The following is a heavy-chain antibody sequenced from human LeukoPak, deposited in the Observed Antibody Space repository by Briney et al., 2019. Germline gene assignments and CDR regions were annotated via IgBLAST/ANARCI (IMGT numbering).Heavy chain of an antibody. CDR1: GYTFTGYY. Sequence: ASVKVSCKAPGYTFTGYYMHWVRQAPGQGLEWMGWINPNSGGTNYAQKFQGRVTMTRDTSISTAYMELSRLRSDDTAVYYCASYCTNGVCYRHAFDIWGQGTMVTVSS. CDR2: INPNSGGT. D-gene: IGHD2-8*01. J-gene: IGHJ3*02. V-gene: IGHV1-2*02. CDR3: ASYCTNGVCYRHAFDI.